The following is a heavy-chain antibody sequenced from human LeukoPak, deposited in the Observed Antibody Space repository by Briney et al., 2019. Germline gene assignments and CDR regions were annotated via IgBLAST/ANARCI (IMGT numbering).Heavy chain of an antibody. CDR3: TTHRGYSSSPTFDY. D-gene: IGHD6-13*01. Sequence: GGSLRLSCAASGFTFRIASMSWVRQAPGKGLEWVGQIKAKTDGGTTDHAAPVKGRFTTSRDDSIDTLYLQMSSLKIEDTAVYYCTTHRGYSSSPTFDYWGQGTLVTVSS. CDR1: GFTFRIAS. J-gene: IGHJ4*02. V-gene: IGHV3-15*01. CDR2: IKAKTDGGTT.